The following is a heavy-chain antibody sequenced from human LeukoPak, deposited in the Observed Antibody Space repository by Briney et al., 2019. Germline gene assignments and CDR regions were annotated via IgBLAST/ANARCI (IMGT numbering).Heavy chain of an antibody. CDR2: INHSGST. J-gene: IGHJ4*02. CDR1: GGSFSGYY. CDR3: ARGLGSGWYTFDY. Sequence: SSETLSLTCAVYGGSFSGYYWSWIRQPPGKGLEWIGEINHSGSTNYNPSLKSRVTISVDTSKNQFSLKLSSVTAADTAVYYCARGLGSGWYTFDYWGQGTLVTVSS. D-gene: IGHD6-19*01. V-gene: IGHV4-34*01.